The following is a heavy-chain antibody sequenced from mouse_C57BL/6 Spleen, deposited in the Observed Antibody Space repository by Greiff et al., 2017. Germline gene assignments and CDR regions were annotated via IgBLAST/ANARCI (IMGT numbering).Heavy chain of an antibody. Sequence: QVQLKQPGAELVRPGTSVKLSCKASGYTFTSYWMHWVKQRPGQGLEWIGVIDPSDSYTNYNQKFKGKATLTVDTSSSTAYMQLSSLTSEDSAVYYCARRGDYDGWYFDVWGTGTTVTVSS. J-gene: IGHJ1*03. D-gene: IGHD2-4*01. V-gene: IGHV1-59*01. CDR3: ARRGDYDGWYFDV. CDR1: GYTFTSYW. CDR2: IDPSDSYT.